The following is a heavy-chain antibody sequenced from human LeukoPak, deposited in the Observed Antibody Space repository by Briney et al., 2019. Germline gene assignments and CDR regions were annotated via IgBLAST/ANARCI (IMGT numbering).Heavy chain of an antibody. Sequence: PSEALSLTCTVSGGSLSSSSYYWGWIRQPPGKGLEWIGSIDYSGSTYYNPSLKSRVTISVDTSKNQFSLKLSSVTAADTAVYYCARHSSYGVAATIILAYGAFDIWGQGTMVTFSS. D-gene: IGHD2-15*01. J-gene: IGHJ3*02. CDR3: ARHSSYGVAATIILAYGAFDI. CDR1: GGSLSSSSYY. CDR2: IDYSGST. V-gene: IGHV4-39*01.